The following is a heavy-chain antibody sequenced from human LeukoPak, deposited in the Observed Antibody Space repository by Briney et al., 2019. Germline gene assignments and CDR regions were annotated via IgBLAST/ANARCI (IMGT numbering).Heavy chain of an antibody. J-gene: IGHJ4*02. CDR3: ARGYRAPQTFYSYHYFDY. D-gene: IGHD5-18*01. V-gene: IGHV4-34*01. CDR2: INHFGST. CDR1: GGSFNGFY. Sequence: SETLSLTCAVYGGSFNGFYWNWIRQPPGKGLEWIGEINHFGSTNYNPSLKSRVTISGDTSKKQFSLKVNSVTAADTAVYYCARGYRAPQTFYSYHYFDYWGQGTLVTVSS.